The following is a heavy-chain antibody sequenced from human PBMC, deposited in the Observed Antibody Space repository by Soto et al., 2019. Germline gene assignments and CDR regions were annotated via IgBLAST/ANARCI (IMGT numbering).Heavy chain of an antibody. V-gene: IGHV1-8*01. D-gene: IGHD5-12*01. CDR2: MNPYSGNT. CDR1: GYTFTTYD. CDR3: ARSNIVATARPYYFDY. Sequence: ASVKVSCKASGYTFTTYDISWLRQATGQGLEWMGWMNPYSGNTGYAQKFQGRVTVTRNTSISTVYMELSGLRPDDTAVYYCARSNIVATARPYYFDYWGQGTLVTVSS. J-gene: IGHJ4*02.